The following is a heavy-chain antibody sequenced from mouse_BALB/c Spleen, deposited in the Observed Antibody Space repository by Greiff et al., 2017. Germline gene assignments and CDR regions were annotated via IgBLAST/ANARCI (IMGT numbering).Heavy chain of an antibody. CDR2: IYPGNSDT. CDR1: GYSFTSYW. D-gene: IGHD1-1*01. CDR3: TRPHDYGSSTFDY. V-gene: IGHV1-5*01. J-gene: IGHJ2*01. Sequence: DVQLQESGTVLARPGASVKMSCKASGYSFTSYWMHWVKQRPGQGLEWIGAIYPGNSDTSYNQKFKGKAKLTAVTSASTAYMELSSLTNEDSAVYYFTRPHDYGSSTFDYWGQGTTLTVSS.